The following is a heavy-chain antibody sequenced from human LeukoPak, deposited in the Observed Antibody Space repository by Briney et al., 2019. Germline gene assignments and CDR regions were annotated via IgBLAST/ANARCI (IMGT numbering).Heavy chain of an antibody. Sequence: SETLSLTCAVYGGSFSGYYWSWIRQPPGKGLEWIGEINHSGSTNYNPSLKSRVTIPVDTSKNQFSLKLSSVTAADTAVYYCARGHGLWGITTVRGVLDYWGQGTLVTVSS. CDR2: INHSGST. V-gene: IGHV4-34*01. CDR1: GGSFSGYY. CDR3: ARGHGLWGITTVRGVLDY. J-gene: IGHJ4*02. D-gene: IGHD3-10*01.